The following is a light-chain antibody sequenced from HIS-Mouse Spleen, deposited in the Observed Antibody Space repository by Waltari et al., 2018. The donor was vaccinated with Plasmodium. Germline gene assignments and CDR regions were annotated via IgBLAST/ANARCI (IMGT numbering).Light chain of an antibody. CDR1: SSNIGAGYD. V-gene: IGLV1-40*01. Sequence: QSVLTQPPSVSGAPGQRVTISCTGSSSNIGAGYDVHWYQQLPGTAPKLLIYGNNNRPSGVPDRIAGSKTGTAACLASTGLQAEDEADYYCQSYDSSLSGWVFGGGTKLTVL. J-gene: IGLJ3*02. CDR2: GNN. CDR3: QSYDSSLSGWV.